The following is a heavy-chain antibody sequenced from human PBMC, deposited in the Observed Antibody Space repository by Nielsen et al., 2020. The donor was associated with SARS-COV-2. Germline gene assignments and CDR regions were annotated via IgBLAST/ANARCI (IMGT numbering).Heavy chain of an antibody. D-gene: IGHD1-1*01. CDR3: AKDVRSGGNFDY. J-gene: IGHJ4*02. CDR1: GFTFSSYA. CDR2: ISGSGGST. Sequence: GESLKISCAASGFTFSSYAMSWVRQAPGKGLEWVSAISGSGGSTYYADSVKGRFTISRDNSKNTLYLQMNSLRAEDTAVYYCAKDVRSGGNFDYWGQGTLVTVSS. V-gene: IGHV3-23*01.